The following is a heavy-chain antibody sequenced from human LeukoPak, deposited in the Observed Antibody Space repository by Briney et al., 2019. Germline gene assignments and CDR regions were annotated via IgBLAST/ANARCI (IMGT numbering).Heavy chain of an antibody. Sequence: GRSLRLSCAASGFTFSSYALSWVRQAPGKGLEWVSTISGSGISTYSADSVKGRFTISRDNPKNTLYLQMDSLRAEDTAVYYCAKAPNIAAETWIDYWGQGTLVTVSS. CDR1: GFTFSSYA. J-gene: IGHJ4*02. CDR3: AKAPNIAAETWIDY. V-gene: IGHV3-23*01. D-gene: IGHD6-13*01. CDR2: ISGSGIST.